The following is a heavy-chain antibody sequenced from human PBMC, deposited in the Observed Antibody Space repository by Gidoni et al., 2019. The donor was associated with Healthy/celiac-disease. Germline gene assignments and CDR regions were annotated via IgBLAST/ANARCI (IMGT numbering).Heavy chain of an antibody. Sequence: QLQLQESGPGLVKPSETLSLTCTVSGGSISSSSYYWGWIRQPPGKGLEWIGSVYYSGSTYYNPTHKSRCSISVDTSKNQFSLKLSSVTATDTAVYYCERDQPSVAADYRFDYWGQGTLVTVSS. CDR3: ERDQPSVAADYRFDY. V-gene: IGHV4-39*02. CDR2: VYYSGST. J-gene: IGHJ4*02. CDR1: GGSISSSSYY. D-gene: IGHD6-19*01.